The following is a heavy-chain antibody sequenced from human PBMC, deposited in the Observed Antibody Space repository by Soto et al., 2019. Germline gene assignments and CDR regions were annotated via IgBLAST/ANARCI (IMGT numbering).Heavy chain of an antibody. Sequence: QVQLAQSGAEVKKPGASVKVSCKASGYIFSDYYMHWVRQAPGQGLEWMGWINPDSGVTKYTQKFQGRVIMTRDTSISTAYMELSGLTSDDTAVYFCARKVRDYNFDYWGQGTLGTVSS. D-gene: IGHD4-17*01. V-gene: IGHV1-2*02. CDR1: GYIFSDYY. J-gene: IGHJ4*02. CDR2: INPDSGVT. CDR3: ARKVRDYNFDY.